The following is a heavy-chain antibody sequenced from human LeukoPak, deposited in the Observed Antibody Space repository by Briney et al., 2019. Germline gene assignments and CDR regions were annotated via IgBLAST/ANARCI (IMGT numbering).Heavy chain of an antibody. Sequence: SETLSLTCAVYGGSFSGYYWSWMRQPPGKGLVGIGESNHSGTTNYNPSLKSRVTISVDTSKNQFSLKLSAVTAADTAVYYCARGGGAYYMDVWGKGTTVTVSS. J-gene: IGHJ6*03. CDR3: ARGGGAYYMDV. D-gene: IGHD4-23*01. CDR1: GGSFSGYY. V-gene: IGHV4-34*01. CDR2: SNHSGTT.